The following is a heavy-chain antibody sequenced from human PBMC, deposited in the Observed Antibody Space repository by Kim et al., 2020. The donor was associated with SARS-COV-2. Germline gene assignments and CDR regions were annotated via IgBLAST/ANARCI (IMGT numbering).Heavy chain of an antibody. J-gene: IGHJ6*02. V-gene: IGHV4-39*01. CDR2: IDYSGST. D-gene: IGHD3-16*01. CDR3: AKSHVLPTFYYYGLGV. CDR1: GGSISTNTYS. Sequence: SETLSLTCTVSGGSISTNTYSWGWIRQPPGKGLEWIGTIDYSGSTYYVPSLQSRVTLSVDKSKNQFSLELSSVTAAGTAVYYCAKSHVLPTFYYYGLGVWGQGTAVRVSS.